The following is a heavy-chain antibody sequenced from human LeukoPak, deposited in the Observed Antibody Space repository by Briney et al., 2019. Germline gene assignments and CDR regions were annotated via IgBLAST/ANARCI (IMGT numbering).Heavy chain of an antibody. CDR2: INTNTGNP. J-gene: IGHJ4*02. Sequence: ASVKVSCKASGYIFTTYTINWVRQAPGQGLEWMGWINTNTGNPTYAQGFAGRFVFSLDTSVTTAYLQINSLKAEDTAVYYCARDRDFLRGIYGRDFDYWGQGPRVTVPP. D-gene: IGHD3-3*01. CDR3: ARDRDFLRGIYGRDFDY. CDR1: GYIFTTYT. V-gene: IGHV7-4-1*02.